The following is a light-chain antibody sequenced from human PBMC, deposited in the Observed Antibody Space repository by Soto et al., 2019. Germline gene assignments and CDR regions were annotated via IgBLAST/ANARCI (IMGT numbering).Light chain of an antibody. Sequence: ETVMTQSPGTLSLSPGERATLSCRASQSVSSGYLAWYQQKPDQAPRLLIFAASNRATGIPDKFTDSGSGTDFTLTISRLEHEDFAGYSCQQYGFSQITFGQGTNLDIK. J-gene: IGKJ2*01. V-gene: IGKV3-20*01. CDR3: QQYGFSQIT. CDR1: QSVSSGY. CDR2: AAS.